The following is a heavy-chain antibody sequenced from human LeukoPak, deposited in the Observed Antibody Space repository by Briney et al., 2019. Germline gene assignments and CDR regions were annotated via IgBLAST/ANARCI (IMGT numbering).Heavy chain of an antibody. Sequence: SETLSLTCAVYVGSFSGYYWSWIRHPPGKGLEGSGEINHSGSTNYNPSLKSRVTISVDTSNNQFSLMLSSVTAADTAVYYCARGEGSGYSYGYYFDYWGQGTLVTVFS. V-gene: IGHV4-34*01. CDR3: ARGEGSGYSYGYYFDY. CDR2: INHSGST. J-gene: IGHJ4*02. CDR1: VGSFSGYY. D-gene: IGHD5-18*01.